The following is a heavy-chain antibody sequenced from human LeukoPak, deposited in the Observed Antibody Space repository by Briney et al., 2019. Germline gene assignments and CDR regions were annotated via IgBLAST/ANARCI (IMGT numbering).Heavy chain of an antibody. CDR1: GGTFSSYA. CDR2: IIPIFGTA. D-gene: IGHD2-15*01. CDR3: ARKGVVAASYFDY. V-gene: IGHV1-69*13. Sequence: SVNVSCKASGGTFSSYAISWVRQAPGQGLEWMGGIIPIFGTANYAQKFQGRVTITADESTSTAYMELSSLRSEDTAVYYCARKGVVAASYFDYWGQGTLVTVSS. J-gene: IGHJ4*02.